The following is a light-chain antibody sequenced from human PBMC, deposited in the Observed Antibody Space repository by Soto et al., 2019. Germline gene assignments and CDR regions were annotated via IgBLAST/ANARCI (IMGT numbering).Light chain of an antibody. CDR1: QDISTW. CDR2: SAS. Sequence: DIPMPQSPSSVSASVGDRVTITCRASQDISTWLAWYQQKPGKAPKLLIYSASSLQTGVPSTFSGRGSGTDFTLTISSLQPGDFATYYCQQANSFPWTFGQGTKVEIK. J-gene: IGKJ1*01. CDR3: QQANSFPWT. V-gene: IGKV1-12*01.